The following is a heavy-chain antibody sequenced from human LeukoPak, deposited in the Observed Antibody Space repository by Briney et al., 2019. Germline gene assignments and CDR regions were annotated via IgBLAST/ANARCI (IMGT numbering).Heavy chain of an antibody. CDR2: IRYDGSNE. CDR1: GFTFSTYG. Sequence: GGSLRLSCAASGFTFSTYGMHWVRQAPGKGLEWVAFIRYDGSNEYYADSVKGRFTISRDNSENTMYLQMNSLRTEDTAVYYCARIGFGYSFGQGFDYWGQGTLVSVSS. D-gene: IGHD5-18*01. CDR3: ARIGFGYSFGQGFDY. V-gene: IGHV3-30*02. J-gene: IGHJ4*02.